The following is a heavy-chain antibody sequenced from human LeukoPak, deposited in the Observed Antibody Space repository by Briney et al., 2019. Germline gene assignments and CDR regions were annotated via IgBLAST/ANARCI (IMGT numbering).Heavy chain of an antibody. CDR2: IKSKTDGGTT. D-gene: IGHD5-24*01. CDR1: GFTFSSYM. CDR3: TAGTDGYSTISPFDY. Sequence: PGGSLRLSCAASGFTFSSYMMNWVRQAPGKGLEWVGRIKSKTDGGTTDYAAPVKGRFTISRDDSKNTLYLQMNSLKTEDTAVYYCTAGTDGYSTISPFDYWGQGTLITVSS. V-gene: IGHV3-15*07. J-gene: IGHJ4*02.